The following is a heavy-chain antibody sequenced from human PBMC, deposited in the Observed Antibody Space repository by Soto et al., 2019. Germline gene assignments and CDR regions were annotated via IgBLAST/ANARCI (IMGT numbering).Heavy chain of an antibody. CDR3: XXXXTVTYFFDS. CDR2: ISGRGGT. V-gene: IGHV4-34*01. CDR1: GGSVSGYY. D-gene: IGHD4-17*01. J-gene: IGHJ4*02. Sequence: QVQLKQWGAGPLKPSETLSLTCAVYGGSVSGYYWSWIRQPXGXGLEWIGEISGRGGTNYNPSLKSRVTISXXTSXXXXXXXXXXXXXXXXXXXXXXXXXTVTYFFDSWGQGTLVTVSS.